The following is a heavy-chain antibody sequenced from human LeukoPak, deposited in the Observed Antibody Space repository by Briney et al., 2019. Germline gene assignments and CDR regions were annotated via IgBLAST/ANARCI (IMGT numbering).Heavy chain of an antibody. CDR2: IWYDGSNK. D-gene: IGHD5-24*01. Sequence: PGGSLRLSCAASGFTFSSYGIHWVRQAPGKGLEWVAVIWYDGSNKYYADSVKGRFTISRDNSKNTLYLQMNSLRAEDTAVYYCARATDGYNWGPFDYWGQGTLVTVSS. J-gene: IGHJ4*02. CDR1: GFTFSSYG. CDR3: ARATDGYNWGPFDY. V-gene: IGHV3-33*01.